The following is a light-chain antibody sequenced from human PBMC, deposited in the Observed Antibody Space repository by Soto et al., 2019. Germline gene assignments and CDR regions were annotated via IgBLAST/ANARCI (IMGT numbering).Light chain of an antibody. Sequence: SVLTQAPGTLSSSTGERATLSCMASQSVSTSNLAWYQQRPGQAPRLLIYGASRRATGIPDRFSGSGSGTDFTLTIRRLEPEDLAVYYCQQYDNSVWTFGQGTKVDIK. CDR1: QSVSTSN. CDR3: QQYDNSVWT. V-gene: IGKV3-20*01. CDR2: GAS. J-gene: IGKJ1*01.